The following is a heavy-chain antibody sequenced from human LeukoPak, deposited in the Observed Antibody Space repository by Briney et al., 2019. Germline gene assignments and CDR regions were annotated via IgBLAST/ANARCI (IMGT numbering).Heavy chain of an antibody. CDR2: IIPIFGTA. J-gene: IGHJ4*02. CDR3: AVGDGYPFDY. D-gene: IGHD5-24*01. Sequence: ASVKVSCKASGYTFTSYYMHWVRQAPGQGLEWMGRIIPIFGTANCAQKFQGRVTITTDESTSTAYMELSSLRSEDTAVYYCAVGDGYPFDYWGQGTLVTVSS. CDR1: GYTFTSYY. V-gene: IGHV1-69*05.